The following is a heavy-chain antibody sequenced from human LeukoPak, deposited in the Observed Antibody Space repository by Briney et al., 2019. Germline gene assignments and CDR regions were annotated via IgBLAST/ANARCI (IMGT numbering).Heavy chain of an antibody. Sequence: GGSLRLSCAASGFTFSSYSMNWVRQAPGKGLVWFSSISSSSSYIYYADSVKGRFTISRDNAKNSLYLQMNSLRAEDTAVYYCARDSVVVTATTYYYYYYMDVWGKGTTVTVSS. J-gene: IGHJ6*03. CDR3: ARDSVVVTATTYYYYYYMDV. D-gene: IGHD2-21*02. CDR1: GFTFSSYS. V-gene: IGHV3-21*01. CDR2: ISSSSSYI.